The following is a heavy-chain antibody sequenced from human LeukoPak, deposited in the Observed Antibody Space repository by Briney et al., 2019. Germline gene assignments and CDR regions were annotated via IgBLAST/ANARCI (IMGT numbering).Heavy chain of an antibody. V-gene: IGHV4-34*01. CDR2: INHSGST. D-gene: IGHD3-22*01. Sequence: KSSETLSLTCAVYGGSFSGYYWSWIRQPPGKGLEWIGEINHSGSTNYNPSLKSRVTISVDTSKNQFSLKLSSVTAADTAVYYCARQGEYYYDSSGYYFDYWGQGTLVTVSS. CDR3: ARQGEYYYDSSGYYFDY. CDR1: GGSFSGYY. J-gene: IGHJ4*02.